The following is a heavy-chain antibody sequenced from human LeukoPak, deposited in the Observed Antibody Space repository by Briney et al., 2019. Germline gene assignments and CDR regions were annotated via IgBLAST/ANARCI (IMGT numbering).Heavy chain of an antibody. J-gene: IGHJ5*02. CDR2: IRSKANSYAT. V-gene: IGHV3-73*01. Sequence: GGSLRLSCAASGFTFSGSAMHWVRQASGKGLEWVGRIRSKANSYATAYSASVEGRFTISRDDSKNTAYLQMNSLKTEDTAVYYCTRARKTTVVTRYNWFDPWGQGTLVTVSS. CDR3: TRARKTTVVTRYNWFDP. CDR1: GFTFSGSA. D-gene: IGHD4-23*01.